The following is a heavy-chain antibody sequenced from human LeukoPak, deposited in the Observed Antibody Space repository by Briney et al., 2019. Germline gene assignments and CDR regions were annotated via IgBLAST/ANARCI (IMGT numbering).Heavy chain of an antibody. D-gene: IGHD6-13*01. CDR2: ISGSGDT. V-gene: IGHV3-23*01. J-gene: IGHJ6*03. CDR1: EFTFSTYA. CDR3: AKDGTSGWYIYYYYMDV. Sequence: GGSLRLSCVTSEFTFSTYAMSWVRQAPGKGLEWVSAISGSGDTYYADSVKGRFTISRDNSKNTMYLQMNSLRAEDTAVYYCAKDGTSGWYIYYYYMDVWGKGTTVTVSS.